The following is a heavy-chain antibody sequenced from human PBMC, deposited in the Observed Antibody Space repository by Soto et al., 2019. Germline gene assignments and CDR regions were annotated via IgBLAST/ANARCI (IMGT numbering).Heavy chain of an antibody. D-gene: IGHD2-2*01. CDR3: ASSYCISTSCPPYYGMDV. CDR2: INAGNGNT. CDR1: GYTFTSYA. Sequence: QVQLVQSGAEEKKPGASVKVSCKASGYTFTSYAMHWVRQAPGQRLEWMGWINAGNGNTKYSQKFQGRVTITRDTPASTAYMELSSLRSEATAVYYCASSYCISTSCPPYYGMDVWGQGTTVTVSS. V-gene: IGHV1-3*05. J-gene: IGHJ6*02.